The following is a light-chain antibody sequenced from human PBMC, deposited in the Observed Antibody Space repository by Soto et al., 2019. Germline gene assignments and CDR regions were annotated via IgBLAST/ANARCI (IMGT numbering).Light chain of an antibody. CDR1: QSVLYSSNNKNY. Sequence: DIVMTQSPDSLAVSLGERATINCKSSQSVLYSSNNKNYLAWYQQKPGQPPKLLIYWASTRESGFPDRVSGRGSGTDFTLTISSLQAEDVAVYYCQQYYSTPTFGGGTKVEIK. CDR2: WAS. V-gene: IGKV4-1*01. CDR3: QQYYSTPT. J-gene: IGKJ4*01.